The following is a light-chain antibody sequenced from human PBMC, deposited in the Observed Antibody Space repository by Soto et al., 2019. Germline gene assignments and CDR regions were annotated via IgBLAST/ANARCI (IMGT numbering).Light chain of an antibody. CDR1: SSDVGSYNL. CDR2: EGN. CDR3: CSYAGTNTFV. V-gene: IGLV2-23*01. J-gene: IGLJ1*01. Sequence: QSALTQPASVSGSPGQSITISCTGTSSDVGSYNLVSWYQQHPGKAPKLMIYEGNKRPSGVSNRFSGSKSANTASLTISGLQTEDEADYYCCSYAGTNTFVFATGTKLTVL.